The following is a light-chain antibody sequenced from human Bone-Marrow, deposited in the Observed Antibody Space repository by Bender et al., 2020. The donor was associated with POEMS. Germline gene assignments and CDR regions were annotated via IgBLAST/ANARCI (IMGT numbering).Light chain of an antibody. V-gene: IGLV3-21*04. Sequence: SYVVTQSPSVSVAPGKTARISCRGNNIGTKSVHWYQKKPGQAPVLVINYDSERPSGIPARFSGSNSGNAATLTISRVEAADEADYFCQVWDTSLDHRLFGGGTQVTVL. CDR2: YDS. J-gene: IGLJ2*01. CDR1: NIGTKS. CDR3: QVWDTSLDHRL.